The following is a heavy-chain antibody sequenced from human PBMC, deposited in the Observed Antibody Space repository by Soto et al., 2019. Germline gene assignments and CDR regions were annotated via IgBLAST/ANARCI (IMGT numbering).Heavy chain of an antibody. CDR3: ARTKPIEMATIRFPYYFDY. D-gene: IGHD5-12*01. V-gene: IGHV1-46*01. CDR1: GYTFTSYY. Sequence: ASVKVSCKASGYTFTSYYMHWVRQAPGQGLEWMGIINPSGGSTSYAQKFQGRVTMTRDTSTSTVYMELSSLRSEDTAVYYCARTKPIEMATIRFPYYFDYWGQGTLVTVSS. J-gene: IGHJ4*02. CDR2: INPSGGST.